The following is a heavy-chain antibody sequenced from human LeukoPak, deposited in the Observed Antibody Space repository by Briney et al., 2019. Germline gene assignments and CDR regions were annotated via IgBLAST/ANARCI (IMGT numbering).Heavy chain of an antibody. J-gene: IGHJ4*02. V-gene: IGHV4-39*02. D-gene: IGHD4-23*01. Sequence: SETLSLTCTVSGGSISGSDYFWGWIRQPPGKGLEYIGSIYYSGDTYYNPSLKSRVTISVDTSTFSLKVRSVTATDTAVYYCARSSDYGGNPPYWGQGTLVTVSS. CDR1: GGSISGSDYF. CDR2: IYYSGDT. CDR3: ARSSDYGGNPPY.